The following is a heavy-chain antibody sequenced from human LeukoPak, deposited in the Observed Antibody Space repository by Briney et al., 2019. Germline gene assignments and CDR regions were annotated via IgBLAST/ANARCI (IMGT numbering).Heavy chain of an antibody. Sequence: GASVKVSCKASGGTFSSYAISWVRQAPGQGLEWMGGIIPIFGTANYAQKFQGRVTIAADESTSTAYMELSSLRPEDTAVYYCARERNDRYCSSTSCYNYYYGMDVWGQGTTVTVSS. CDR3: ARERNDRYCSSTSCYNYYYGMDV. CDR1: GGTFSSYA. J-gene: IGHJ6*02. CDR2: IIPIFGTA. D-gene: IGHD2-2*02. V-gene: IGHV1-69*13.